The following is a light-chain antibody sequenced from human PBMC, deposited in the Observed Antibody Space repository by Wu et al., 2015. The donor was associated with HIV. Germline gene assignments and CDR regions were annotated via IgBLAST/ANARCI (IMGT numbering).Light chain of an antibody. CDR1: QSISNW. J-gene: IGKJ2*01. CDR3: QQYGSSPYT. Sequence: DIQMTQSPSTLSASVGDRVTITCRASQSISNWLAWYQQKPGKGPNLLIYKASSLEGGVPSRFSGSGSGTEFTLTISSLQPDDFAVYYCQQYGSSPYTFGQGTKLEIK. V-gene: IGKV1-5*03. CDR2: KAS.